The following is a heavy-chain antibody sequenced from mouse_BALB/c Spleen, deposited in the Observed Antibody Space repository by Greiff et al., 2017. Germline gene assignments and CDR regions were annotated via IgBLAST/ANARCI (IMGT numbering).Heavy chain of an antibody. CDR1: GYSITSGYY. D-gene: IGHD1-1*01. Sequence: VQLQESGPGLVKPSQSLSLTCSVTGYSITSGYYWNWIRQFPGNKLEWMGYISYDGSNNYNPSLKNRISITRDTSKNQFFLKLNSVTTEDTATYYCARSYGYYFDYWGQGTTLTVSS. CDR2: ISYDGSN. CDR3: ARSYGYYFDY. V-gene: IGHV3-6*02. J-gene: IGHJ2*01.